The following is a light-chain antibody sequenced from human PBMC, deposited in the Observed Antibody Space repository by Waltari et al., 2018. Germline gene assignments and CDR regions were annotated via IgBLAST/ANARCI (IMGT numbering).Light chain of an antibody. CDR2: DTS. Sequence: QAVVTQEPSLTVSPGGTVTLTCDSRTGAVTSGHYPYWFQQKPGQGPRTLIYDTSNKDSWTPARFSGSLLGGKAALTLSGAQPEDEAEYYCLLSYSGQWVFGGGTKLTVL. CDR3: LLSYSGQWV. V-gene: IGLV7-46*01. CDR1: TGAVTSGHY. J-gene: IGLJ3*02.